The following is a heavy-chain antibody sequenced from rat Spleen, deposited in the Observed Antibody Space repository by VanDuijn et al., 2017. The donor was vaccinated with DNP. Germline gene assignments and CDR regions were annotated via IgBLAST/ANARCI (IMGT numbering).Heavy chain of an antibody. J-gene: IGHJ3*01. CDR3: TRHGVFYGLTFAY. CDR1: GFTFSDYN. D-gene: IGHD1-6*01. Sequence: EVQLVESGGGLVQPGRSLKLSCAASGFTFSDYNLAWVRQAPKKGLEWVASISSDVTNTYYGSSVKGRFTISRDNAKRSLYLQMDSLRSEDTATYYCTRHGVFYGLTFAYWGQGTLVTVSS. CDR2: ISSDVTNT. V-gene: IGHV5-22*01.